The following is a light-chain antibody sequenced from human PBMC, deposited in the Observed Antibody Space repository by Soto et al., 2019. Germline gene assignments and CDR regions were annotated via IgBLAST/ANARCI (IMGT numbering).Light chain of an antibody. Sequence: QSALTQLPSASGSPGQSVTISCTGTSSDVGAYNYVSWYQQHPGKAPKLIIYEVTKRPSGVPDRFSGSKSGNTASLTVSGLQAEDEADYYCTSYAGSNNFGVFGTGTKV. J-gene: IGLJ1*01. CDR1: SSDVGAYNY. V-gene: IGLV2-8*01. CDR3: TSYAGSNNFGV. CDR2: EVT.